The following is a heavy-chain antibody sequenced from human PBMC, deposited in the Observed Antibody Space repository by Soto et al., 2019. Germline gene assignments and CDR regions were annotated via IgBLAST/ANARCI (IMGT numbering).Heavy chain of an antibody. Sequence: GGSLRLSCAASEFTFSSYSMNWVRQAPGKGLEWVSYISSSSSTIYYADSVKGRFTISRDNAKNSLYLQMNSLRAEDTAVYYCARSPSDYSSPGGYYMDVWGKGTTVTVSS. D-gene: IGHD6-13*01. J-gene: IGHJ6*03. CDR1: EFTFSSYS. CDR2: ISSSSSTI. V-gene: IGHV3-48*01. CDR3: ARSPSDYSSPGGYYMDV.